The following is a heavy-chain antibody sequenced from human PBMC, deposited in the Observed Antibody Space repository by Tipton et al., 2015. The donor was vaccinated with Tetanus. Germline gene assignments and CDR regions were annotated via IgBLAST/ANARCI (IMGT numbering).Heavy chain of an antibody. CDR1: GFSFGDYA. V-gene: IGHV3-49*04. Sequence: SLRLSCITSGFSFGDYALSWVRPAPGKGLEWVGFITSRAYRGTTAYAASVKGRFTISRDDSKSIAYLQIDGLRTEDTAVYYCARGMGISGWSPYYWGQGTLVTVSS. J-gene: IGHJ4*02. D-gene: IGHD6-19*01. CDR2: ITSRAYRGTT. CDR3: ARGMGISGWSPYY.